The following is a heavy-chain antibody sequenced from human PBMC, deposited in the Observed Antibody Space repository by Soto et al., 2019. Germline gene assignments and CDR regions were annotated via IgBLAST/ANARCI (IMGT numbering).Heavy chain of an antibody. Sequence: WVSLRLSCSASGFTASNTYMTWVRQPPGKGLECVSVIYTAGGTNYADSGKGRFIISRDNSKNTLYLQMNSLRAEDTAVYYCARAFHVAKGGFDTWGQETLVTVSS. V-gene: IGHV3-53*01. CDR3: ARAFHVAKGGFDT. CDR1: GFTASNTY. J-gene: IGHJ5*02. CDR2: IYTAGGT.